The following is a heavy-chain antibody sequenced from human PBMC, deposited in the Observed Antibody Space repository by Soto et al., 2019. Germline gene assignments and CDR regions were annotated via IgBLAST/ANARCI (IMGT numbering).Heavy chain of an antibody. CDR2: SFSTGGT. D-gene: IGHD3-9*01. J-gene: IGHJ4*02. V-gene: IGHV3-23*01. Sequence: VLLLESGGDVVQPGGSLRLSCAASGFTLGKYTMGWVRQAPGKGLEWVAESFSTGGTEYADSVKGRFTISRDNSRNMLFLQMNSLGVEDTALYYCARDREPDGIWTFDSWGQGTLVTVSS. CDR3: ARDREPDGIWTFDS. CDR1: GFTLGKYT.